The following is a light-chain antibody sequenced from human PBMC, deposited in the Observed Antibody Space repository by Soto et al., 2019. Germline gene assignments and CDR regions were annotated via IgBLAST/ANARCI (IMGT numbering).Light chain of an antibody. CDR2: KAS. J-gene: IGKJ1*01. CDR3: QHYNSYSEA. Sequence: EIRMTQSASTLSGSVGDRVNMXCRASQTISSWLAWYQQKPGKAPKLLIYKASTLKSGGPSRFSGSGSVTEFTRTISSLQPDDFATYYGQHYNSYSEAFGQGTKVDIK. CDR1: QTISSW. V-gene: IGKV1-5*03.